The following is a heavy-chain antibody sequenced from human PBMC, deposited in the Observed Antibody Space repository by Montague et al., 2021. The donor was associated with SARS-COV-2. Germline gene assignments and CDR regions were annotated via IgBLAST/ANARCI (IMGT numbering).Heavy chain of an antibody. V-gene: IGHV4-31*03. D-gene: IGHD2-21*02. CDR1: GGSISSSSYY. CDR2: IYYSGSA. CDR3: ARIFCGGDCDGSGVFDI. J-gene: IGHJ3*02. Sequence: TLSLTCTVSGGSISSSSYYWSWIRQHPGKGLEWIGFIYYSGSADYNPSLESRVSISVDRSKNQFSLKLSSVTAADTAVYYCARIFCGGDCDGSGVFDIWGQGTMVTVSS.